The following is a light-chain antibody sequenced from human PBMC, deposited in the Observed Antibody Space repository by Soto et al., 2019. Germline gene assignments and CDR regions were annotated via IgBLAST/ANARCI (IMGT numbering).Light chain of an antibody. CDR2: AAS. J-gene: IGKJ1*01. V-gene: IGKV1-39*01. CDR1: QTILSY. Sequence: DIQMTHSPFSLSASVVYRVTITCRASQTILSYLNWYQQKPGKAPKLLISAASNLQSGVPSRFSGVGSGTEFTLTISSLQPEDFATYHCKQSYNTPWTFGQGTKVDIK. CDR3: KQSYNTPWT.